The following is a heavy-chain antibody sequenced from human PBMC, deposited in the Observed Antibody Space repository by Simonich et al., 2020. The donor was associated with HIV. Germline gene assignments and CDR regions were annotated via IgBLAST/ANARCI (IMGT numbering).Heavy chain of an antibody. CDR3: TRDPYCTNGVCPAPFDY. CDR1: GFNFDDNG. CDR2: INWNGGSI. J-gene: IGHJ4*02. V-gene: IGHV3-20*04. Sequence: GGGVVRPGGSLRLSCAASGFNFDDNGRSWVRQGPGKGREWVSGINWNGGSIGYADSVKGRVTISRDNAKNSLYLEMNSLKTEDTAVYYCTRDPYCTNGVCPAPFDYWGQGTLVTVSS. D-gene: IGHD2-8*01.